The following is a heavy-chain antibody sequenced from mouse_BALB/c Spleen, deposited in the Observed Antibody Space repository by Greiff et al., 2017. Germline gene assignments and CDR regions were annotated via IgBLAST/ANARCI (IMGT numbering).Heavy chain of an antibody. V-gene: IGHV5-12-2*01. J-gene: IGHJ4*01. CDR2: ISNGGGST. CDR1: GFTFSSYT. Sequence: EVKLMESGGGLVQPGGSLKLSCAASGFTFSSYTMSWVRQTPEKRLEWVAYISNGGGSTYYPDTVKGRFTISRDNAKNTLYLQMSSLKSEDTAMYYCARLTMITHAMDYWGQGTSVTVSS. CDR3: ARLTMITHAMDY. D-gene: IGHD2-4*01.